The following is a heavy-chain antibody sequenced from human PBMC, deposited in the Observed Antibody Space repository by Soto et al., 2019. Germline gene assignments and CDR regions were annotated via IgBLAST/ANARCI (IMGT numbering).Heavy chain of an antibody. J-gene: IGHJ5*02. D-gene: IGHD1-26*01. CDR3: ARDRGIIVGATTHPFDP. CDR1: GYTFTSYG. CDR2: ISAYNGNT. Sequence: ASVKVSCKASGYTFTSYGISWVRQAPGQGLEWMGWISAYNGNTNYAQKLQGRVTMTTDTSTSTAYMELRSLRSDDTAVYYCARDRGIIVGATTHPFDPWGQGTLVTVSS. V-gene: IGHV1-18*01.